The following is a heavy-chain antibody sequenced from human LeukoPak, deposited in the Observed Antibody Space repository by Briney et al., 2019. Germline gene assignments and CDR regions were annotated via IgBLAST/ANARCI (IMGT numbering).Heavy chain of an antibody. Sequence: PSETLSLTCTVSGGSISSGSYYWSWIRQPAGKGLEWIGRIYTSGSTNCNPSLKSRVTISVDTSKNQFSLKLSSVTAADTAVYYCARDGSRGSFYFDYWGQGTLVTVSS. V-gene: IGHV4-61*02. CDR2: IYTSGST. CDR3: ARDGSRGSFYFDY. D-gene: IGHD3-10*01. J-gene: IGHJ4*02. CDR1: GGSISSGSYY.